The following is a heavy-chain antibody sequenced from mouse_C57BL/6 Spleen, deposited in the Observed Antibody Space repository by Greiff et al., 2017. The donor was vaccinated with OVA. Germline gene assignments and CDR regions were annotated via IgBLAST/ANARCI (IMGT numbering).Heavy chain of an antibody. J-gene: IGHJ2*01. CDR3: ARKRVYDYDYFDY. Sequence: VQLQQPGAELVKPGASVKLSCKASGYTFTSYWMHWVKQRPGRGLEWIGRIDPNSGGTKYNEKFKSKATLTVEKSSSTAYMQLSSLTSDDSAVYYCARKRVYDYDYFDYWGQGTTLTVSS. D-gene: IGHD2-4*01. CDR1: GYTFTSYW. V-gene: IGHV1-72*01. CDR2: IDPNSGGT.